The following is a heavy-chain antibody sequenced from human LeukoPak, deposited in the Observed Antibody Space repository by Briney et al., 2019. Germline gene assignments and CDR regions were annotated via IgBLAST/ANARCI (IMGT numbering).Heavy chain of an antibody. CDR2: IYYSGST. J-gene: IGHJ5*02. D-gene: IGHD3-9*01. CDR1: GGSISSYY. V-gene: IGHV4-59*01. CDR3: ARASAHILTGSLPWFDP. Sequence: SETLSLTCTVSGGSISSYYWSWIRQPTGKGLEWIGYIYYSGSTNYNPSLKSRVTISVDTSKNQFSLKLSSVTAADTAVYYCARASAHILTGSLPWFDPWGQGTLVTVSS.